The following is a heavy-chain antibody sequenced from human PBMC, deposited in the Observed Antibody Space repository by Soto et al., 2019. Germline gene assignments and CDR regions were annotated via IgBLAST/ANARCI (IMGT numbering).Heavy chain of an antibody. CDR3: ARDLLVVVPAATYSNPTAYGMDV. D-gene: IGHD2-2*01. J-gene: IGHJ6*02. CDR1: GFTFSSYG. Sequence: QVQLVESGGGVVQPGRSLRLSCAASGFTFSSYGMHWVRQAPGKGLEWVAVIWYDGSNKYYADSVKGRFTISRDNSKNTLYLQMNSLRAEDTAVYYCARDLLVVVPAATYSNPTAYGMDVWGQGTTVTVSS. V-gene: IGHV3-33*01. CDR2: IWYDGSNK.